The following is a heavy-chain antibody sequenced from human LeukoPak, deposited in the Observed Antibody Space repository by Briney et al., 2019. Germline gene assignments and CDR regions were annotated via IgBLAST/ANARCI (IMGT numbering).Heavy chain of an antibody. CDR3: ARSGNILLWFGEFQPFDY. CDR2: IHPNSGGT. V-gene: IGHV1-2*02. CDR1: GYTFTDYY. D-gene: IGHD3-10*01. Sequence: ASAKVSCKASGYTFTDYYLHWVRQAPGQGLEWMGWIHPNSGGTKYAQKFQDRVSMTRDTSISTAYMELSRLRSDDTAVYYCARSGNILLWFGEFQPFDYWGQGTLVTVSS. J-gene: IGHJ4*02.